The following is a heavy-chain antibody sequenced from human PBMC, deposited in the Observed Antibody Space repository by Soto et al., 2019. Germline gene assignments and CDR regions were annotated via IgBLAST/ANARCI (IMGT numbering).Heavy chain of an antibody. J-gene: IGHJ6*03. CDR1: GFTFSSYG. D-gene: IGHD2-8*01. V-gene: IGHV3-30*03. Sequence: GGSLRLSCAASGFTFSSYGMHWVRQAPGKGLEWVAVISYDGSNTYYADSVQGRFTISRDNSKNTLYLQMNSLRAEDTAVYYCAGRYCTNGVCYTNYYYYIDVWGKGTTVTVSS. CDR3: AGRYCTNGVCYTNYYYYIDV. CDR2: ISYDGSNT.